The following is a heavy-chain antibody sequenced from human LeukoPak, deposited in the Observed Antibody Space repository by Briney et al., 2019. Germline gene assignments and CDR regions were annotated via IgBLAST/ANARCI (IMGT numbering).Heavy chain of an antibody. Sequence: PGGSLRLSCAASGFTFSSYWMSWVRQAPGKGLEWAANIKQNGSEKYYVDSVKGRFTISRDNAKNSLYLQMNSLRAEDTAVYYCARDRVLYDILTGYRTIYFDYWGQGTLVTVSS. CDR2: IKQNGSEK. CDR1: GFTFSSYW. D-gene: IGHD3-9*01. CDR3: ARDRVLYDILTGYRTIYFDY. V-gene: IGHV3-7*01. J-gene: IGHJ4*02.